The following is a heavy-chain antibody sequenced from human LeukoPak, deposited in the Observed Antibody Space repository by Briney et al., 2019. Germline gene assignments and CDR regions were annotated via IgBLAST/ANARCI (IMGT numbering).Heavy chain of an antibody. CDR1: GGTFSSYA. D-gene: IGHD4-17*01. Sequence: SVKVSCKASGGTFSSYAISWVRQAPGQGLEWMGRIIPIFGTANYAQKFQGGVTITTDESTSTAYMELSSLRSEDTAVYYCAVTRTGTVTTFDYWGQGTLVTVSS. J-gene: IGHJ4*02. CDR2: IIPIFGTA. CDR3: AVTRTGTVTTFDY. V-gene: IGHV1-69*05.